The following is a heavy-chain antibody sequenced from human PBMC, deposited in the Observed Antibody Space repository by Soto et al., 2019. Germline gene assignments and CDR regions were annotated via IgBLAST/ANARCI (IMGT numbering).Heavy chain of an antibody. D-gene: IGHD4-17*01. CDR3: AKDPRNLTTVTTFTPFDY. V-gene: IGHV3-23*01. CDR1: GFTFSSYA. J-gene: IGHJ4*02. Sequence: GGSLRLSCAASGFTFSSYAMSWVRQAPGKGLEWVSAISGSGGSTYYADSVKGRFTISRDNSKNTLYLQMNSLRAEDTAVYYCAKDPRNLTTVTTFTPFDYWGQGTLVTVSS. CDR2: ISGSGGST.